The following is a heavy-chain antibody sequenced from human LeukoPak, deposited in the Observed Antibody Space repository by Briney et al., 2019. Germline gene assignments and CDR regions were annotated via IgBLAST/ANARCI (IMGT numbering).Heavy chain of an antibody. CDR3: GRSRDYDILTGYYPFED. J-gene: IGHJ4*02. CDR1: GYSFTNYW. Sequence: GESLKISCKGSGYSFTNYWIGWVRQMPGKGLEWMGIIYPDDSATRYSPSFQGQVTISADKSISTAYLQWSGLKASDTAMYYCGRSRDYDILTGYYPFEDWGQGTLVTVSS. D-gene: IGHD3-9*01. V-gene: IGHV5-51*01. CDR2: IYPDDSAT.